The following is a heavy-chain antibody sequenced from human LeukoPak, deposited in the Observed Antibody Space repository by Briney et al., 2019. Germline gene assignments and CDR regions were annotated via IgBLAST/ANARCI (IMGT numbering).Heavy chain of an antibody. CDR1: GFTFTSSA. Sequence: GASVKVSCKASGFTFTSSAVQWVRQARGQRLEWIGWIVVGSGNTNYAQKFQERVTITRDMSTSTAYMELSSLRSEDTAVYYCARGHLVVVPAAPYYYYMDVWGKGTTVTVSS. J-gene: IGHJ6*03. V-gene: IGHV1-58*01. CDR3: ARGHLVVVPAAPYYYYMDV. D-gene: IGHD2-2*01. CDR2: IVVGSGNT.